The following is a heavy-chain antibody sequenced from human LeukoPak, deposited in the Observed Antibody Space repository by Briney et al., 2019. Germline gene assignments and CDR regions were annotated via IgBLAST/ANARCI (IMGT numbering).Heavy chain of an antibody. CDR2: IYYSGST. J-gene: IGHJ4*02. Sequence: PSETLSLTCTVSGYSISSGYYWGWIRQPPGKGLEWIGYIYYSGSTNYNPSLKSRVTVSVDKSKNQSSLKLSSVTAADTAVYYCASAEPRGIIWYPYWGQGTLVTVSS. V-gene: IGHV4-61*05. CDR3: ASAEPRGIIWYPY. CDR1: GYSISSGYY. D-gene: IGHD6-13*01.